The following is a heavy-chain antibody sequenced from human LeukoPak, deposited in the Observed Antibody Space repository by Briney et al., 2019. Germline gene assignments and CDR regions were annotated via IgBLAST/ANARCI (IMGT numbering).Heavy chain of an antibody. CDR1: GFIFTDYG. CDR2: IRYDGSDK. D-gene: IGHD3-9*01. Sequence: GGSLRLSCAASGFIFTDYGMHWVRQAPGKGLEWLTFIRYDGSDKYYADSVKGRFTISRDNAKNSLYLQMNSLRAEDTAVYYCARDLTGYNWFDPWGQGTLVTVSS. J-gene: IGHJ5*02. V-gene: IGHV3-30*02. CDR3: ARDLTGYNWFDP.